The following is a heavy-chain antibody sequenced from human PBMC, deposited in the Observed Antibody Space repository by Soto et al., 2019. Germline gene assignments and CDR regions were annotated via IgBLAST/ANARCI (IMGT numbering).Heavy chain of an antibody. D-gene: IGHD3-3*01. CDR3: ARGRPFTYYDFWSGYYLFGMDV. CDR1: GYTFSTYG. V-gene: IGHV1-8*02. CDR2: MNPNSGNT. J-gene: IGHJ6*02. Sequence: GASVKVSCKASGYTFSTYGINWVRQATGQGLKWIGWMNPNSGNTGYAQKFQGRVTMTRNTSISTAYMELSSLRSEDTTVYYCARGRPFTYYDFWSGYYLFGMDVWGQGTTVTVSS.